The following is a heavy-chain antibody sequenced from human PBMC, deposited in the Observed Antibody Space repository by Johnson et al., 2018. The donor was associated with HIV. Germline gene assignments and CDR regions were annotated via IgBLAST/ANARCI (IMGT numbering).Heavy chain of an antibody. CDR3: ARRTVTALFDI. Sequence: EQLVESGGGLIQPGGSLRLSCAASGFTVSSNYMSWVRQAPGKGLEWVSVIYSSGDIIRYADSVKGRFTISRDNAKNSLILQMNSLRDEDTAVYYCARRTVTALFDIWGQGTLVTVSS. J-gene: IGHJ3*02. CDR2: IYSSGDI. D-gene: IGHD4-17*01. V-gene: IGHV3-53*01. CDR1: GFTVSSNY.